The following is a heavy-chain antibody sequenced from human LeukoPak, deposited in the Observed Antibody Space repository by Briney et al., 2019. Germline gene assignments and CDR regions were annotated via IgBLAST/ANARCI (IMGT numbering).Heavy chain of an antibody. J-gene: IGHJ4*02. CDR2: INWNGDTT. V-gene: IGHV3-20*04. D-gene: IGHD2-21*02. Sequence: CPGGSLRLSCAASGFTFDDYGMSWVRQRPGKGLEWVSAINWNGDTTRYTDSVKGRFTISRDNAKNSLYLQMISLRAEDTAVYYCATRAYCGGDCYSYDHWGQGTLVTVSS. CDR1: GFTFDDYG. CDR3: ATRAYCGGDCYSYDH.